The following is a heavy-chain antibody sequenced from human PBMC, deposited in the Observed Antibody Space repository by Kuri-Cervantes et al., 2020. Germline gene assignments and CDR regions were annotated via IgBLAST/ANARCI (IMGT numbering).Heavy chain of an antibody. CDR1: GFTFSSYS. Sequence: GESLKISCAASGFTFSSYSMNWVRQAPGKGLEWVSSISSSSSYIYYADSVKGRFTISRDNAKNSLYLQMNSLRAEDTAMYYCARVVRDYYYGMDVWGQGTTVTVSS. CDR2: ISSSSSYI. CDR3: ARVVRDYYYGMDV. J-gene: IGHJ6*02. V-gene: IGHV3-21*01.